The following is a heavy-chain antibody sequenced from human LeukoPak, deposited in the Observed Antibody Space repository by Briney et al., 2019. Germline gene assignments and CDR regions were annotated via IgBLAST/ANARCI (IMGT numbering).Heavy chain of an antibody. D-gene: IGHD3-22*01. Sequence: GGSLRLSCAASGFTFSSYAMNWVRQAPGKGLEWVSAISGSGGSTYYADSVKGRFTISRDNSKNTLYLQMNSLRAEDTAVYYCAKDFDSSGSLFDYWGQGTLVTVSS. J-gene: IGHJ4*02. V-gene: IGHV3-23*01. CDR2: ISGSGGST. CDR3: AKDFDSSGSLFDY. CDR1: GFTFSSYA.